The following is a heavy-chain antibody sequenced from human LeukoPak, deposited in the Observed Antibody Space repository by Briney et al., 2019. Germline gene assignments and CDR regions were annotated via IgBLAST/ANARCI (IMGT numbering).Heavy chain of an antibody. CDR3: ARTEGDIAVAGTSLDYYYGMDV. Sequence: SETLSLTCTVSGGSISSYYRSWIRQPPGKGLEWIGYIYYSGSTNYNPSLKSRVTISVDTSKNQFSLKLSSVTAADTAVYYCARTEGDIAVAGTSLDYYYGMDVWGKGTTVTVSS. V-gene: IGHV4-59*01. D-gene: IGHD6-19*01. CDR1: GGSISSYY. J-gene: IGHJ6*04. CDR2: IYYSGST.